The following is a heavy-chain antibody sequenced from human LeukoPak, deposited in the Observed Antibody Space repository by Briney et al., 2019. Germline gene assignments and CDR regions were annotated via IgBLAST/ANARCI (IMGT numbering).Heavy chain of an antibody. CDR2: IYTSGST. CDR1: GRSISGGSYY. J-gene: IGHJ4*02. V-gene: IGHV4-61*02. D-gene: IGHD1-26*01. CDR3: ARDRYKWELSD. Sequence: SETLSLTCTVSGRSISGGSYYWRWIRQPAGKGLEWIGRIYTSGSTNYHPSLKSRVTISVDTSKNQFSLKLSSVTAADTAVYYCARDRYKWELSDWGQGTLVTVSS.